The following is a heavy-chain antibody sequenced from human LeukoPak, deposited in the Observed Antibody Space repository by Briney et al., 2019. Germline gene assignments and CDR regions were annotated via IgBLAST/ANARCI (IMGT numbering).Heavy chain of an antibody. J-gene: IGHJ5*02. V-gene: IGHV3-30-3*01. CDR3: ARHYSGYDFDWFDP. CDR2: ISYDGSNK. CDR1: GFTFSSYA. Sequence: GGSLRLSCAASGFTFSSYAMHWVRQAPGKGLEWVAVISYDGSNKYYADSVKGRFTISRDNSKNTLYLQMNSLRAEDTAVYYCARHYSGYDFDWFDPWGQGTLVTVSS. D-gene: IGHD5-12*01.